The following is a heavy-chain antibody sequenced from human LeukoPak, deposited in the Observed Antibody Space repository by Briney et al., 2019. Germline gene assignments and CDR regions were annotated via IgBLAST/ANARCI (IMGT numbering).Heavy chain of an antibody. J-gene: IGHJ5*02. CDR3: ARGGATFGELTNWFDP. CDR1: GGSISSYY. CDR2: IYTSGST. V-gene: IGHV4-4*07. D-gene: IGHD3-10*01. Sequence: SETLSLTCTVSGGSISSYYWSWIRQPAGKGLEWIGRIYTSGSTNYNPSLKSRVTMSVDTSKNQFSLKLSSVTAADTAVYYCARGGATFGELTNWFDPWGQGTLVTVSS.